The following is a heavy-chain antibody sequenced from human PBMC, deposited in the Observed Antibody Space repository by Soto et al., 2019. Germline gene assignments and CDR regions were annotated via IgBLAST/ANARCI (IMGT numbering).Heavy chain of an antibody. CDR1: GYTFSDYY. Sequence: QVQLVQSGAEVKKPGASVKVSCKASGYTFSDYYIHWVRQAPGQGLEWMGWINPNHGGTNYAQRFQGWVTMTRDTSITTAYMELTSLKSDDTAMYYCARDLLQMGTTRHQFDYWGQGTLVTVSS. V-gene: IGHV1-2*04. D-gene: IGHD1-1*01. CDR2: INPNHGGT. J-gene: IGHJ4*02. CDR3: ARDLLQMGTTRHQFDY.